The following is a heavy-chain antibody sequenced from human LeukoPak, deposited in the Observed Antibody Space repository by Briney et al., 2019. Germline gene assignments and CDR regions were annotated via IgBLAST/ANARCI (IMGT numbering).Heavy chain of an antibody. J-gene: IGHJ4*02. Sequence: PGGSLRLSCVVSGFTFSDSAMSWVRRAPGKGLEWVSAITGSGDTKYYADSVKGRFTMSRDNSNNTLSLQMNSLRDEDTAVYFCAKESLVVIESYFDNWGQGTLVTVSS. V-gene: IGHV3-23*01. CDR2: ITGSGDTK. CDR1: GFTFSDSA. CDR3: AKESLVVIESYFDN. D-gene: IGHD3-22*01.